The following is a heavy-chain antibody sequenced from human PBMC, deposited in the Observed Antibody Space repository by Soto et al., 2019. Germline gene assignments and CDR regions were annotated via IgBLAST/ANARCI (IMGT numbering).Heavy chain of an antibody. CDR2: IYWDDDK. Sequence: QITLKESGPTLVKPTQTLTLTCTFSGFSLTTRGVGVGWIRQPPGKALECLALIYWDDDKRYSPSLQSSLSITKDTSKNQVVLTMTNVDPVDTATYYCAHIPNYYQYDWFDPWCQGTLVSVSS. CDR1: GFSLTTRGVG. J-gene: IGHJ5*02. V-gene: IGHV2-5*02. CDR3: AHIPNYYQYDWFDP. D-gene: IGHD3-16*01.